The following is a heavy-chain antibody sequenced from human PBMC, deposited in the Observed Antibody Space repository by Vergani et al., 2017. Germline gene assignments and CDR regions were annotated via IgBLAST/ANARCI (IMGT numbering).Heavy chain of an antibody. CDR2: ISSSSSTI. CDR3: ARGYCSGGSCSSTWFDS. J-gene: IGHJ5*01. V-gene: IGHV3-48*01. D-gene: IGHD2-15*01. Sequence: EVQLVESGGGLVQPGGSLRLSCAASGFTFSSYSMNWVRQAPGKGLEWVSYISSSSSTIYYADSVKGRFTISRDNAKNSLYLQMNSMRAEDTAFYHCARGYCSGGSCSSTWFDSWGQGTLVTVSS. CDR1: GFTFSSYS.